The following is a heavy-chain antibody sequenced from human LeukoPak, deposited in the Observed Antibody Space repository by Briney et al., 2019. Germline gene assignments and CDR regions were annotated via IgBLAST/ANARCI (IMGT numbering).Heavy chain of an antibody. V-gene: IGHV1-2*02. CDR3: ARDIVVVIAIENWFDP. J-gene: IGHJ5*02. CDR2: INPNSGGT. D-gene: IGHD2-21*01. CDR1: GYTFTGYY. Sequence: WASVKVSRKASGYTFTGYYMHWVRQAPGQGLEWMGWINPNSGGTNYAQKFQGRVTMTRDTSISTACMELSRLRSDDTAVYYCARDIVVVIAIENWFDPWGQGTLVTVSS.